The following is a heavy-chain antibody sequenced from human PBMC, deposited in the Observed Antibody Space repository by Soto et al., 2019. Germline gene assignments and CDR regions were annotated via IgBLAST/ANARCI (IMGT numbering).Heavy chain of an antibody. CDR2: IIPIFGTA. CDR3: ARVQVIGTNWFDP. V-gene: IGHV1-69*13. J-gene: IGHJ5*02. Sequence: SAKVSCEAPGGTFRSYSISWVRQAPGQGLEWMGGIIPIFGTANYAQKFQGRVTITADESTSTAYMELSSLRSEDTAVYYCARVQVIGTNWFDPWGQGTLVTVSS. D-gene: IGHD1-1*01. CDR1: GGTFRSYS.